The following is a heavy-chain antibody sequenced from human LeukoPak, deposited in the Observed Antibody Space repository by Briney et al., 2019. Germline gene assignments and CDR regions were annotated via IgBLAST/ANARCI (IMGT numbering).Heavy chain of an antibody. D-gene: IGHD4-17*01. CDR3: ARDLDYGDSLYALDI. J-gene: IGHJ3*02. Sequence: GASVKVSCKASGYTFTSYYMHWVRQAPGQGLEWMGIINSSGGSTSYAQKFQGRVTMTRDTSTSTVYMELSSLRSEDTAVYYCARDLDYGDSLYALDIWGQGTMVTVSS. CDR1: GYTFTSYY. V-gene: IGHV1-46*03. CDR2: INSSGGST.